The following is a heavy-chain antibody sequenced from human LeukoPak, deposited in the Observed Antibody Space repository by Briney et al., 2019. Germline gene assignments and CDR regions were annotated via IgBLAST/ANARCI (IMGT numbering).Heavy chain of an antibody. CDR1: GFTVSSNS. CDR3: AKEMGYSSSSAGWNDAFDI. Sequence: GGSLRHSCTVSGFTVSSNSMSWVRQAPGKGLEWVSFIYSGGNTHYSDSVKGRFTISRDNSKNTLYLQMNSLRAEDTAVYYCAKEMGYSSSSAGWNDAFDIWGQGTMVTVSS. D-gene: IGHD6-6*01. J-gene: IGHJ3*02. CDR2: IYSGGNT. V-gene: IGHV3-53*01.